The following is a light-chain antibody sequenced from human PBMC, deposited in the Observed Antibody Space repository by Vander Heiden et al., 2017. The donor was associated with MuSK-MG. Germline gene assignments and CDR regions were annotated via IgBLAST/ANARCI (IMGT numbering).Light chain of an antibody. J-gene: IGKJ4*01. V-gene: IGKV1-33*01. CDR3: QQYYNLPLT. CDR2: DAS. Sequence: DIQMTQSPPSLAATIGCRVSITCQASQNISNYLTWYQQKPGKAPKFLIYDASNLETGVPSRFSGSGSGTDFTFTISSLQPEDIATYYCQQYYNLPLTFGGRTKVEIK. CDR1: QNISNY.